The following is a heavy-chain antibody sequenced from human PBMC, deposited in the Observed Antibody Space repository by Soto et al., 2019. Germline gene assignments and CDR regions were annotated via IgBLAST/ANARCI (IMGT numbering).Heavy chain of an antibody. CDR2: ISPYTGKT. CDR3: ARLGWELLSGRRYFDY. D-gene: IGHD1-26*01. V-gene: IGHV1-18*04. J-gene: IGHJ4*02. Sequence: QVLLVQSGSEVQKPGASMKVSCQTSGYTFSDFALTWVRQVPDKGLEWLGWISPYTGKTSYAQRVHVRVALTTDTSTRTAYLELRSLTSDDTAVYYCARLGWELLSGRRYFDYWGQGTLVTVSS. CDR1: GYTFSDFA.